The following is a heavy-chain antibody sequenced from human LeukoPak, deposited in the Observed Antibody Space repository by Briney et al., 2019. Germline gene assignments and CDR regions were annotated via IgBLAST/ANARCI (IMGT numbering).Heavy chain of an antibody. CDR1: GGSISSYY. D-gene: IGHD5-12*01. CDR2: IYYSGST. J-gene: IGHJ3*02. V-gene: IGHV4-59*08. Sequence: PSETLSLTCTVSGGSISSYYWSWIRQPPGKGLEWIGYIYYSGSTNYNPSLKSRVTISVDTSKNQLSLKLSSVTAADTAVYYCASKYSGYLGAFDIWGQGTMVTVSS. CDR3: ASKYSGYLGAFDI.